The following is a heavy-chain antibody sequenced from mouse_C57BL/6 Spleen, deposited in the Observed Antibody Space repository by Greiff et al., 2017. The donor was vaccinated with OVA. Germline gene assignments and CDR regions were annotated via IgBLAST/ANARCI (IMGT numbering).Heavy chain of an antibody. D-gene: IGHD2-2*01. J-gene: IGHJ4*01. CDR3: ARRLRRVYYAMDY. Sequence: EVMLVESGAELVKPGASVKLSCTASGFNIKDYYMHWVKQRTEQGLEWIGRIDPEDGETKYAPKFQGKATITADTSSNTAYLQLSSLTSEDTAVYYCARRLRRVYYAMDYWGQGTSVTVSS. CDR1: GFNIKDYY. V-gene: IGHV14-2*01. CDR2: IDPEDGET.